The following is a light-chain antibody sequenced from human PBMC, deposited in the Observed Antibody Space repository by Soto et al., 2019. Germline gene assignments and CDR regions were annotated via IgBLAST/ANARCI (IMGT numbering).Light chain of an antibody. Sequence: EIVLTQSPGTLSLSPGERATLSCRASQSVSSSYLAWYQQKPGQAPRLLIYGASNRATGIPDRFSGSGSGTDFTLTISSLQPEDFATYYCQQSYNTLLTFGPGTKVDIK. CDR1: QSVSSSY. J-gene: IGKJ3*01. CDR2: GAS. CDR3: QQSYNTLLT. V-gene: IGKV3-20*01.